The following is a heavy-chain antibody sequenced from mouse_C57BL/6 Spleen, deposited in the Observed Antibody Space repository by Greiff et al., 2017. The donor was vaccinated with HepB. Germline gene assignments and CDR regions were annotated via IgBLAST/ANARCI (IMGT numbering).Heavy chain of an antibody. J-gene: IGHJ1*03. CDR3: ARLTGGFDV. V-gene: IGHV5-6*02. CDR2: ISSGGSYT. CDR1: GFTFSSYG. D-gene: IGHD4-1*01. Sequence: DVKLVESGGDLVKPGGSLKLSCAASGFTFSSYGMSWVRQTPDKRLEWVATISSGGSYTYYPDSVKGRFTISRDNAKNTLYLQMSSLKSEDTAMYYCARLTGGFDVWGTGTTVTVSS.